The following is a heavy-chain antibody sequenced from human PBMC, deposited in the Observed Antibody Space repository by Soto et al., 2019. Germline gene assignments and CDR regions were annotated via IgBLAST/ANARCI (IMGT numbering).Heavy chain of an antibody. CDR2: TYYRSKWYN. D-gene: IGHD2-2*01. J-gene: IGHJ6*02. V-gene: IGHV6-1*01. Sequence: SRTLSLPCAISGDSVSSNSAAWNWLRQSPSRGLEWLGRTYYRSKWYNDYAVSVKSRITINPDTSKNQFSLQLNSVTPEDTAVYYCARVLIVVVPAGAQYYYYGMDVWGQGTTVTVSS. CDR3: ARVLIVVVPAGAQYYYYGMDV. CDR1: GDSVSSNSAA.